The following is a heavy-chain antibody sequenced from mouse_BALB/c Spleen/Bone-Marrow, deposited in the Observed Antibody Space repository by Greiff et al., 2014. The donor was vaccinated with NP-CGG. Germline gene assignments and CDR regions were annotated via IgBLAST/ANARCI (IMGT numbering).Heavy chain of an antibody. Sequence: VQLQQSGAELVKPGASVKLSCTASGFNIKDTYMHWVKQRPEQGLEWIGRIDPANGNSKYDPKFQGKATITADTSSNTAYLQLSSLTSEDTAVYYCAFITTVVEYYLDYWGQGTTLTVSS. V-gene: IGHV14-3*02. CDR1: GFNIKDTY. CDR3: AFITTVVEYYLDY. D-gene: IGHD1-1*01. CDR2: IDPANGNS. J-gene: IGHJ2*01.